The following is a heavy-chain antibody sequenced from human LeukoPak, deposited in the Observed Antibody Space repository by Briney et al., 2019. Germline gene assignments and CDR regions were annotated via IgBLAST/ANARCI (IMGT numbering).Heavy chain of an antibody. Sequence: SETLSLTCTVSGGFISSYYWSWIRQPPGKGLEWIGYIYYSGTTNYNPSLKSRVTISLDTSKNQFSLKLSSVTAADTAVYYCARVGYCSHGSCLRLDWYFDLWGRGTLVTVSS. V-gene: IGHV4-59*01. J-gene: IGHJ2*01. D-gene: IGHD2-15*01. CDR3: ARVGYCSHGSCLRLDWYFDL. CDR1: GGFISSYY. CDR2: IYYSGTT.